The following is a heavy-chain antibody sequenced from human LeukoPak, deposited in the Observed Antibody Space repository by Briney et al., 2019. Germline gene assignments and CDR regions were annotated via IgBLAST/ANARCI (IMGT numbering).Heavy chain of an antibody. CDR2: IYYSGST. J-gene: IGHJ6*02. D-gene: IGHD6-13*01. CDR1: GGSISSYY. V-gene: IGHV4-59*01. CDR3: ARDLIAAAGTNGMDV. Sequence: SETLSLTCTVSGGSISSYYWSWIRQPPGKGLEGIGYIYYSGSTNYNPSLKSRVTISVDTSKNQFSLKLSSVTAADTAVYYCARDLIAAAGTNGMDVWGQGTTVTVSS.